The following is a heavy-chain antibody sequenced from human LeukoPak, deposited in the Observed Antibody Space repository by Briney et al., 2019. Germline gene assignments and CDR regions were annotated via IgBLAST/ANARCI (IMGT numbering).Heavy chain of an antibody. J-gene: IGHJ4*02. CDR3: ARGTMVRGVRPFDY. V-gene: IGHV3-21*01. CDR2: ISSSSSYI. D-gene: IGHD3-10*01. CDR1: GFTFSSYS. Sequence: GGSLRLSCAASGFTFSSYSMNWVRQAPGKGLEWVSSISSSSSYIYYADSVKGRLTISRDNAKNSLYLQMNSLRAEDTAVYYCARGTMVRGVRPFDYWGQGTLVTVSS.